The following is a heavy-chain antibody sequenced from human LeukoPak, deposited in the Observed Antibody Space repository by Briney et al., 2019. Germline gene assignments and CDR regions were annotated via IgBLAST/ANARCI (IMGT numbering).Heavy chain of an antibody. J-gene: IGHJ4*02. CDR2: ISSSVSII. V-gene: IGHV3-48*01. D-gene: IGHD4-23*01. Sequence: PGGSLRLSCAASRFTFSSYSMNWVRQAPGKGLEWVSYISSSVSIIYYADSVKGRFTISRDNAKNSLYLQMNSLRAEDTAVYYCARAPFGSNSGEGYFDYWGQGTLVTVSS. CDR1: RFTFSSYS. CDR3: ARAPFGSNSGEGYFDY.